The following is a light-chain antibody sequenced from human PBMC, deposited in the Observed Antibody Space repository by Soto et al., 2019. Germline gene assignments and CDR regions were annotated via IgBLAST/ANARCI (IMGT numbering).Light chain of an antibody. CDR3: QQYGSSPKT. V-gene: IGKV3-15*01. CDR1: ESVSSN. Sequence: EVVMTQSPATLSVSPGERATLSCRASESVSSNLAWYQQRPGQAPRLVIYGASTRATGIPARFSGSGSGTDFTLTISRLEPEDFAVYCCQQYGSSPKTFGQGTKVDIK. CDR2: GAS. J-gene: IGKJ1*01.